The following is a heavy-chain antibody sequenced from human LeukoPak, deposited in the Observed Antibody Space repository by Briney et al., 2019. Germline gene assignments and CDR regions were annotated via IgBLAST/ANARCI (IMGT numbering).Heavy chain of an antibody. CDR3: ARSEGALAYCGGDCYSFPDY. D-gene: IGHD2-21*01. Sequence: VASVKVSCKASGYTFTSYYMHWVRQAPGQGLEWMGIINPSGGSTNYAQKFQGRVTMTRDTSTSTVYMELSSLRSEDTAVYYCARSEGALAYCGGDCYSFPDYWGQGTLVTVSS. CDR2: INPSGGST. V-gene: IGHV1-46*01. J-gene: IGHJ4*02. CDR1: GYTFTSYY.